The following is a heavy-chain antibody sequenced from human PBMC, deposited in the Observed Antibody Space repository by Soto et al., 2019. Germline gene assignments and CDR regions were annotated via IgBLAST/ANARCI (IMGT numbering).Heavy chain of an antibody. CDR2: ISYDGSNK. J-gene: IGHJ4*02. V-gene: IGHV3-30*18. D-gene: IGHD6-13*01. CDR1: GFTFSSYG. Sequence: GGSLRLSCAASGFTFSSYGMHWVRQAPGKGLEWVAVISYDGSNKYYADSVKGRFTISRDNSKNTLYLQMNSLRAEDTAVYYCAKDREVGYSSSWVPYPTFDYWGQGTLVTVSS. CDR3: AKDREVGYSSSWVPYPTFDY.